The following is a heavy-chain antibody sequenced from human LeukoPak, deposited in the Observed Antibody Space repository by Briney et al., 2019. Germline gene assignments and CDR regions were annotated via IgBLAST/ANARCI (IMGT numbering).Heavy chain of an antibody. V-gene: IGHV1-69*04. J-gene: IGHJ5*02. CDR2: IIRILGIA. D-gene: IGHD2-2*01. CDR3: AGYCSSTSCYDWFDP. Sequence: SVKVSCKASGGTFSSYAISWVRQAPGQGLEWMGRIIRILGIANYAQKFQGRVTITADKSTSTAYMELSSLRSEDTAVYYCAGYCSSTSCYDWFDPWGQGTLVTVSS. CDR1: GGTFSSYA.